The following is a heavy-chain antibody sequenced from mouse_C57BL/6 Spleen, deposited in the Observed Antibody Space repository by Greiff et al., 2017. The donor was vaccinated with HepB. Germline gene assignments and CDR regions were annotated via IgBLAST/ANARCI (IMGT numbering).Heavy chain of an antibody. D-gene: IGHD2-3*01. CDR3: ARSGLLRLDAMDY. CDR1: GFTFTDYY. V-gene: IGHV7-3*01. Sequence: EVQGVESGGGLVQPGGSLSLSCAASGFTFTDYYMSWVRQPPGKALEWLGFIRNKANGYTTEYSASVKGRFTISRDNSQSILYLQMNALRAEDSATYYCARSGLLRLDAMDYWGQGTSVTVSS. J-gene: IGHJ4*01. CDR2: IRNKANGYTT.